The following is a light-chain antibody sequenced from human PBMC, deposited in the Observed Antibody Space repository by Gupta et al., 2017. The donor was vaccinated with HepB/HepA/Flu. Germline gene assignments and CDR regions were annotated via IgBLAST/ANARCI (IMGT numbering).Light chain of an antibody. CDR3: QTCSGLQV. CDR2: GNSDGSR. V-gene: IGLV4-69*01. CDR1: SGHTSYA. Sequence: QLVLTQSPSASASLRASVKLTCTLSSGHTSYAIAWHQQQPEKGHRYLMKGNSDGSRSQVDGIPERVSGSSYAAARTISMSRVEADDESYYYSQTCSGLQVFGGGTKLTVL. J-gene: IGLJ2*01.